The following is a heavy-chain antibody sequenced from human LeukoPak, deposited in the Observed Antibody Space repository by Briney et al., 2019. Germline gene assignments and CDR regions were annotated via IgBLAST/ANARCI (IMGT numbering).Heavy chain of an antibody. CDR1: GFSVSDNG. CDR3: ARASFTYGDYGDNWFDP. D-gene: IGHD4-17*01. J-gene: IGHJ5*02. V-gene: IGHV3-23*01. Sequence: PGGSLRLSCAASGFSVSDNGMSWVRQAPGKGLEWVSGIVGGDGGTYYADSVKGRFIISRDNFMNMLYLQMNSLRVEDTAVYYCARASFTYGDYGDNWFDPWGQGTLVTVSS. CDR2: IVGGDGGT.